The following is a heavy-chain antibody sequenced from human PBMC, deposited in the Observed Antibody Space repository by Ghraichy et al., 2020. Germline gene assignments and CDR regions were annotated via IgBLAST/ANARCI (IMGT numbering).Heavy chain of an antibody. J-gene: IGHJ4*02. V-gene: IGHV3-23*01. D-gene: IGHD6-13*01. CDR1: GFTFRSSA. Sequence: GGSLRLSCAASGFTFRSSAMSWVRQAPGKGLEWVSAISGSGSSTYYADSVKGRFTISRDNSKNTLYLQMNSLRAEDTAVYYCAKHNGYSSTWYGFWGQGTLVTVSS. CDR2: ISGSGSST. CDR3: AKHNGYSSTWYGF.